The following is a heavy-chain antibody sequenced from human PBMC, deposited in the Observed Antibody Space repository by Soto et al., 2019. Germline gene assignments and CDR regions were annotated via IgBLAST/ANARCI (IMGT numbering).Heavy chain of an antibody. Sequence: QVQLVQSVAEVKKPGSSVKVSCKASGGTFSSYTISWVRQAPGQGLEWMGRIIPILGIANDEQQCQGRVKITADKSTSTAYMELRSLRSEDTAVYSCAVVSLLVVVVAAGLEDAFDIWGQGTMVTVSS. CDR3: AVVSLLVVVVAAGLEDAFDI. J-gene: IGHJ3*02. V-gene: IGHV1-69*02. D-gene: IGHD2-15*01. CDR2: IIPILGIA. CDR1: GGTFSSYT.